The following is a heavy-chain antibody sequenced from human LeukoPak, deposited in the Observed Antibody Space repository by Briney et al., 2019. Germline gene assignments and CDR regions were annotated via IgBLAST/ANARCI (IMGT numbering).Heavy chain of an antibody. CDR1: GYTFTNYY. Sequence: ASVKVSCKASGYTFTNYYMDWVRQAPGQGLEWMGIINPSGGSTNYAQKSQGRVTMTRDTSTSTVYMELSSLRSEDTAVYYCARGGSLAGTLGYWGQGTLVTVSS. CDR2: INPSGGST. J-gene: IGHJ4*02. CDR3: ARGGSLAGTLGY. D-gene: IGHD3-16*01. V-gene: IGHV1-46*01.